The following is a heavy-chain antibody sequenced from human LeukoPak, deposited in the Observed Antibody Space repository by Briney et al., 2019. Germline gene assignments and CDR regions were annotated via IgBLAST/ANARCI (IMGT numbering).Heavy chain of an antibody. D-gene: IGHD6-13*01. J-gene: IGHJ4*02. CDR2: IKQDGSDK. Sequence: GGSLRLSCAASAFTFSRYVMYWVRQAPGKGLEWVANIKQDGSDKYYVDSVKGRFTISRDNAKNSLYLQMNSLRAEDTAVYYCAIIPRAAAGPSARSPFHYWGQGTLVTVSS. CDR3: AIIPRAAAGPSARSPFHY. V-gene: IGHV3-7*01. CDR1: AFTFSRYV.